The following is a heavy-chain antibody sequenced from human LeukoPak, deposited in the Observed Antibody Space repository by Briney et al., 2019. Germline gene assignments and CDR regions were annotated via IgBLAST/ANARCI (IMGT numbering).Heavy chain of an antibody. V-gene: IGHV4-59*01. Sequence: KPSETLSLTCTVSGGSISSYYWSWIRQPPGKGLEWIGYIYYSGSTNYNPSLKSRVTISVDTSKNQFSLKLSSVTAADTAVYYCAREITLGGVYYDSQYFDPWGQGTLVTVSS. CDR1: GGSISSYY. CDR3: AREITLGGVYYDSQYFDP. D-gene: IGHD3-22*01. CDR2: IYYSGST. J-gene: IGHJ5*02.